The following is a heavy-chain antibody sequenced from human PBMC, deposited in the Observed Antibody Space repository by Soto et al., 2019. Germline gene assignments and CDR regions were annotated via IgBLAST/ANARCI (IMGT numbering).Heavy chain of an antibody. J-gene: IGHJ4*02. Sequence: QLQLQESGPGLVKPSETLSLTCTVSGGSVSSSSYYWGWVRQPPGKGLGWIWSVYYSGSTYYNPSLGTRVTVSVDQSKTHFPLKLMSLSAADTADVYCGRLEGLDTISYYFAYWGQGALVTVSS. CDR2: VYYSGST. V-gene: IGHV4-39*02. D-gene: IGHD1-1*01. CDR1: GGSVSSSSYY. CDR3: GRLEGLDTISYYFAY.